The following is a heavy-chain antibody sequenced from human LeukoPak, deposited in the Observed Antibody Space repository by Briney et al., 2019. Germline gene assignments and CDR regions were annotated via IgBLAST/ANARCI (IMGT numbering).Heavy chain of an antibody. Sequence: GGSLRLSCAASGFTFSSYTMHWIRQAPGKGLEWVSSISGSNGYIFYADSVKGRFTVSRDNAKDSLYLQMNSLRAEDTAVYYCARALTTLTYEGYWGQGTLVTVSS. CDR3: ARALTTLTYEGY. D-gene: IGHD1-1*01. CDR1: GFTFSSYT. J-gene: IGHJ4*02. CDR2: ISGSNGYI. V-gene: IGHV3-21*01.